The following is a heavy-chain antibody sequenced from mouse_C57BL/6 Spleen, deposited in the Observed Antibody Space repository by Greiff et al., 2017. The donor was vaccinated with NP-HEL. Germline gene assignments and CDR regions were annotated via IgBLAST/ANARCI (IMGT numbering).Heavy chain of an antibody. CDR2: IDPNSGGT. V-gene: IGHV1-72*01. Sequence: VQLQQPGAELVKPGASVKLSCKASGYTFTSYWMHWVKQRPGRGLEWIGRIDPNSGGTKYNEKFKSKATLTVDKPSSTAYMQLSSLTSEDSAVYDCARSMVRGDYYAMDYWGQGTSVTVSS. CDR3: ARSMVRGDYYAMDY. CDR1: GYTFTSYW. D-gene: IGHD2-3*01. J-gene: IGHJ4*01.